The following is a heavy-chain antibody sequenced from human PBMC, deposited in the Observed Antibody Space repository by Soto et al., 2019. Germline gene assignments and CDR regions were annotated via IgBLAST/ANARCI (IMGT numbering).Heavy chain of an antibody. CDR3: GRPQSSSTSVKIYYYYYGMDV. D-gene: IGHD2-2*01. J-gene: IGHJ6*02. CDR2: IIPISDTT. Sequence: QVQLVQSGAEVKKPGSSVKVSCKASGGTFSSYAISWVRQAPGQGLEWMGGIIPISDTTNYAQKFQGRVTITDDDTTTTAYMELSSLRSEDTVEYYSGRPQSSSTSVKIYYYYYGMDVWGQGTTVTVSS. CDR1: GGTFSSYA. V-gene: IGHV1-69*01.